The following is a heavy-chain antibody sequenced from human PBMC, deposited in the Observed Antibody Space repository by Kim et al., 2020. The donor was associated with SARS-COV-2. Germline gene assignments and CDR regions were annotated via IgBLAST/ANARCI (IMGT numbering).Heavy chain of an antibody. Sequence: GGSLRLSCGASGFTFNTYGMSWVRQAPGKGLEWVAGINFSGASVFYATSVKGRFTISRDNSKSVLYLQMNSLTAEDTAVYYCARATPTQLGAFQYWGQGT. CDR2: INFSGASV. D-gene: IGHD1-1*01. CDR1: GFTFNTYG. J-gene: IGHJ4*02. V-gene: IGHV3-23*01. CDR3: ARATPTQLGAFQY.